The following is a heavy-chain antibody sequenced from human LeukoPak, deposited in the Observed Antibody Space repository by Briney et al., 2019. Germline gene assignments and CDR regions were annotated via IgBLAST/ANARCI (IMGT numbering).Heavy chain of an antibody. D-gene: IGHD2-15*01. J-gene: IGHJ3*02. CDR3: AREGGLDAFDI. CDR2: IYTSGNT. CDR1: SGSISGYY. V-gene: IGHV4-4*07. Sequence: SETLSLTCTVSSGSISGYYWSWIRQPAGKGLEWIGRIYTSGNTYHNPSLQSRVTMSVDTSTNQLSLSLRSVSAADTAVYYCAREGGLDAFDIWGQGTMVTVSS.